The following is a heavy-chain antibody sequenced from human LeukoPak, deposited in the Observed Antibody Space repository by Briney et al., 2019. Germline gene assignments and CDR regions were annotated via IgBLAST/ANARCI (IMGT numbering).Heavy chain of an antibody. V-gene: IGHV1-18*01. CDR3: ARSDTAISRFEY. D-gene: IGHD5-18*01. J-gene: IGHJ4*02. CDR1: GYTFTSYG. Sequence: ASVKVSCKASGYTFTSYGISWVRQAPGQGLEWMGWISTYNGNTNYAQKLQGRVTMTTDTSTSTAYMELRSLRSDDTAVYYCARSDTAISRFEYSGQGTLVTVSS. CDR2: ISTYNGNT.